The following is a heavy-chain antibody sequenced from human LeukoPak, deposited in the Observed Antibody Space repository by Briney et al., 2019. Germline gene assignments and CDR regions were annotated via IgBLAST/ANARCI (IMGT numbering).Heavy chain of an antibody. J-gene: IGHJ3*02. D-gene: IGHD1-14*01. CDR1: GGSISSSSYY. V-gene: IGHV4-39*01. CDR3: ARNNIEHAFDI. CDR2: IYYSGST. Sequence: SETLSLTCTVSGGSISSSSYYCGWIRQPPGKGLEWIVSIYYSGSTYYNPSLKSRVTISVDTSKNQFSLKLSSVTAADTAVYYCARNNIEHAFDIWGQGTMVTVSS.